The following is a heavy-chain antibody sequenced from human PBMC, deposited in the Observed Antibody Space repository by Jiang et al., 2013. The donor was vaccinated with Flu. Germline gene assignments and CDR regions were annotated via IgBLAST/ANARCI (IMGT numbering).Heavy chain of an antibody. CDR2: IYPGDSDT. D-gene: IGHD6-19*01. CDR1: GYSFTSYW. J-gene: IGHJ4*02. CDR3: ARTLRPGGDDSGWYDY. V-gene: IGHV5-51*01. Sequence: GAEVKKPGESLKISCKGSGYSFTSYWIGWVRQMPGKGLEWMGIIYPGDSDTRYSPSFQGQVTISADKSISTAYLQWSSLKASDTAMYYCARTLRPGGDDSGWYDYWGQGTLVTVSS.